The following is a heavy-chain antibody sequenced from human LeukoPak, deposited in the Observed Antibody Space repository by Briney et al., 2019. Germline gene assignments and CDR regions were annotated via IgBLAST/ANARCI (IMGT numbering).Heavy chain of an antibody. CDR1: GFIFSSYN. Sequence: GGSLRLSCAASGFIFSSYNMHWVRQAPGKGLEWVAHISYDGSNKYYADSVKGRFTISRDNSENTLCLQMNSLRAEDTAVYYCARAGAPTPFDYWGQGTLVTVSS. V-gene: IGHV3-30*03. D-gene: IGHD2-15*01. CDR2: ISYDGSNK. CDR3: ARAGAPTPFDY. J-gene: IGHJ4*02.